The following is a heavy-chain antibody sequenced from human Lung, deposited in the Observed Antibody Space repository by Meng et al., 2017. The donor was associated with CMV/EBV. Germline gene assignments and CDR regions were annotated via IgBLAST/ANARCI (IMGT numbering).Heavy chain of an antibody. D-gene: IGHD2/OR15-2a*01. V-gene: IGHV1-69*05. CDR2: IIPISGTL. J-gene: IGHJ6*02. CDR1: GGTFCSYA. Sequence: SVKVSCKASGGTFCSYAISWVRQAPGQGLEWMGGIIPISGTLNYAQKFQGRVTITTDESTGTVYMELSSLRSEDTAVYYCARNSRSWGILFPRDRMYYGMDVWGQGXTVTVSS. CDR3: ARNSRSWGILFPRDRMYYGMDV.